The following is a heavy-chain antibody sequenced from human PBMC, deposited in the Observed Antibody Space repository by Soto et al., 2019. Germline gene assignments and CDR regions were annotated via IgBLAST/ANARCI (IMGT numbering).Heavy chain of an antibody. J-gene: IGHJ4*02. D-gene: IGHD6-13*01. Sequence: GGSLRLSRAAPGFTFRSYCMHWVRQAPGKGLEWVAVISYDGRNKNYADSVKGRFTISRDNSKNTLYLQMNSLRAEDTAVYYCAKVSSSWYAGFFDLWGQGTLVTVSS. V-gene: IGHV3-30*18. CDR2: ISYDGRNK. CDR3: AKVSSSWYAGFFDL. CDR1: GFTFRSYC.